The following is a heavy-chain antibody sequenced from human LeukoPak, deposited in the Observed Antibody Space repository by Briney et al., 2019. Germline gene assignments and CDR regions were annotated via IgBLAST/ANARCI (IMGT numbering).Heavy chain of an antibody. CDR1: GYSFTTYW. CDR2: IYPGDSDA. J-gene: IGHJ4*02. V-gene: IGHV5-51*01. Sequence: GESLRISCKGAGYSFTTYWIGWVRQMPGKGLEWMGIIYPGDSDARYSPSFQGQVTISADKSISTAYLQWSSLKASDTAMYYCARHRPAAAGTGFDYWGQGTLVTVSS. CDR3: ARHRPAAAGTGFDY. D-gene: IGHD6-13*01.